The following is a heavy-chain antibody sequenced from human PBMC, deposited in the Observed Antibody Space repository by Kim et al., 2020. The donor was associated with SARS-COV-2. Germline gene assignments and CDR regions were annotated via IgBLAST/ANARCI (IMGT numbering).Heavy chain of an antibody. Sequence: GRSLRLSCAASGFTFSSYGMHWVRQSPGKGLEWVAVISYDGSNKYYADSVKGRFTISRANSKNTLYLQMNSLRAEDTAVYYCAKEVGYSSGWYPGNYYYYYGMDVWGQGTTVTVSS. CDR2: ISYDGSNK. CDR3: AKEVGYSSGWYPGNYYYYYGMDV. D-gene: IGHD6-19*01. J-gene: IGHJ6*02. V-gene: IGHV3-30*18. CDR1: GFTFSSYG.